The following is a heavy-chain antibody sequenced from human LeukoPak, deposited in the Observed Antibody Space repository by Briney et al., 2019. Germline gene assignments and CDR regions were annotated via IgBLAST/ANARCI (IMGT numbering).Heavy chain of an antibody. V-gene: IGHV3-23*01. CDR1: RITFSAYG. CDR3: AKSRNDFWEAMDD. Sequence: GGSLRLSCAVSRITFSAYGMHWVRQAPGRGLEWVATISGSGGISYYAASAQGRFTISGDNSKHTVSLQVDSLSAEDTAVYYCAKSRNDFWEAMDDWGQGTTVTVSS. CDR2: ISGSGGIS. D-gene: IGHD3-3*01. J-gene: IGHJ6*02.